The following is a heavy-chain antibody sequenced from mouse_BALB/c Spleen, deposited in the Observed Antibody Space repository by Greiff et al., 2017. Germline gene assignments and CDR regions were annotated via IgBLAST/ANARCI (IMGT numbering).Heavy chain of an antibody. CDR2: ISSGGGST. V-gene: IGHV5-12-1*01. D-gene: IGHD4-1*01. J-gene: IGHJ3*01. CDR1: GFAFSSYD. CDR3: ARGKLTDSWFAY. Sequence: EVHLVESGGGLVKPGGSLKLSCAASGFAFSSYDMSWVRQTPEKRLEWVAYISSGGGSTYYPDTVKGRFTISRDNAKNTLYLQMSSLKSEDTAMYYCARGKLTDSWFAYWGQGTLVTVSA.